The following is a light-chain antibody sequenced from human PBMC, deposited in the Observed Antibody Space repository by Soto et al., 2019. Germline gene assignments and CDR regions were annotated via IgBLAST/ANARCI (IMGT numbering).Light chain of an antibody. CDR2: GVS. CDR1: QSVSSY. Sequence: EIVLTQSPDTLSLSPGERATLSCRASQSVSSYLAWYQQKPGQAPRLLIYGVSSRATGIPDRFSGSGSGTDFTLTISRLEPEDFAVYYCQQYVTSPLTFGGGTKVDIK. V-gene: IGKV3-20*01. J-gene: IGKJ4*01. CDR3: QQYVTSPLT.